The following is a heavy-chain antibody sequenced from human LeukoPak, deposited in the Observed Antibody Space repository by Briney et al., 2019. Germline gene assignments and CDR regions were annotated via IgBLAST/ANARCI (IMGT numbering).Heavy chain of an antibody. CDR3: AKGATYSYDSSGYFDY. J-gene: IGHJ4*02. Sequence: GGSLRLSCAASGFTFSSYAMSWVRRAPGKGLEWVSAISGSGSSTYYADSVKGRFTISRDKSKNTLYLQMNSLRAEDTAVYYCAKGATYSYDSSGYFDYWGEGTLVTVSS. D-gene: IGHD3-22*01. V-gene: IGHV3-23*01. CDR1: GFTFSSYA. CDR2: ISGSGSST.